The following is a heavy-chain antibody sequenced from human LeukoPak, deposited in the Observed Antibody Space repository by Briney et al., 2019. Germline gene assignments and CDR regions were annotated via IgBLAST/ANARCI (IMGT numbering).Heavy chain of an antibody. CDR2: ISSSGSSI. D-gene: IGHD4-23*01. CDR1: GFTLSSFE. J-gene: IGHJ3*02. V-gene: IGHV3-48*03. CDR3: TKVFYGGNSRDGFDI. Sequence: PGGSLRLSCAASGFTLSSFEMNWVRQAPGKGLEWVSYISSSGSSIYYGDSVKGRFTISRDNAKNSLYLQMNSLRAEDTAVYYCTKVFYGGNSRDGFDIWGQGTMVTVSS.